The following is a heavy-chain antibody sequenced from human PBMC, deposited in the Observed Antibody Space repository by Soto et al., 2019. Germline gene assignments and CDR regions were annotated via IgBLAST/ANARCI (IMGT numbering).Heavy chain of an antibody. CDR1: GFTFSSYG. CDR3: AKGGNYYYYYGMDV. J-gene: IGHJ6*02. V-gene: IGHV3-30*18. Sequence: VQLVESGGGVVQPGRSLRLSCAASGFTFSSYGMHWVRQAPGKGLEWVAVISYDGSNKYYADSVKGRFTISRDNSKNTLYLQMNSLRAEDTAVYYCAKGGNYYYYYGMDVWGQGTTVTVSS. CDR2: ISYDGSNK.